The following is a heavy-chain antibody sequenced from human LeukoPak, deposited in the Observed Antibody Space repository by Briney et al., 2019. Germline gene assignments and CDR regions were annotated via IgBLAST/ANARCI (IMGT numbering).Heavy chain of an antibody. CDR1: GFTFRSYA. Sequence: GGSLRLSCAASGFTFRSYAMSWVRQAPGKGLEWVSAIGGSGGTTYYADSVKGRFTISRDNSKNTLYLQMNSLRVEDTAVYYCAKDWSPVVTGILSNWGQGTLVTVSS. CDR3: AKDWSPVVTGILSN. CDR2: IGGSGGTT. V-gene: IGHV3-23*01. J-gene: IGHJ4*02. D-gene: IGHD2-21*02.